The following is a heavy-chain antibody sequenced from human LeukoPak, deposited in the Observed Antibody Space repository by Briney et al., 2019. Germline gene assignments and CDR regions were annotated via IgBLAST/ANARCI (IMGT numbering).Heavy chain of an antibody. J-gene: IGHJ4*02. D-gene: IGHD4-17*01. Sequence: GRSLRLSCAASGFTFSSYAMHWVRQAPGKGLGWVAVISYDGSNKYYADSVKGRFTISRDNSKNTLYLQMNSLRAEDTAVYYCARSNVDDYGDYVSSYYFDYWGQGTLVTVSS. CDR2: ISYDGSNK. CDR1: GFTFSSYA. CDR3: ARSNVDDYGDYVSSYYFDY. V-gene: IGHV3-30*04.